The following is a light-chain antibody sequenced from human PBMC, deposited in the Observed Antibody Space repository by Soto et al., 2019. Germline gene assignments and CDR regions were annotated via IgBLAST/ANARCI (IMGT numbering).Light chain of an antibody. CDR3: QQDSISPFT. Sequence: DIQMTQSPSSLSASVGDRVTITCRASQGISNYLAWYQQKPGKVPKLLIYAASTLQSGVPSRFSGSGSGTNFTLTRRSLPPGDFATYYFQQDSISPFTFGPGNKVDIK. CDR2: AAS. V-gene: IGKV1-27*01. J-gene: IGKJ3*01. CDR1: QGISNY.